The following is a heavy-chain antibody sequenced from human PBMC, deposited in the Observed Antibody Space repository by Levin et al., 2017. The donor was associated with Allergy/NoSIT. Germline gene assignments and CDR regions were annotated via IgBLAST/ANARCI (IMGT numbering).Heavy chain of an antibody. D-gene: IGHD3-10*01. J-gene: IGHJ6*03. CDR1: GYTFTGYY. CDR2: INPNSGDP. Sequence: ASVKVSCKASGYTFTGYYIQWVRQAPGQGLEWMGRINPNSGDPNYAQKFQGRVTMTRDTSISTAYMELSRLRSDDPAVYYCARDFPPSSIGSYMDVWGKGTTVTVSS. CDR3: ARDFPPSSIGSYMDV. V-gene: IGHV1-2*06.